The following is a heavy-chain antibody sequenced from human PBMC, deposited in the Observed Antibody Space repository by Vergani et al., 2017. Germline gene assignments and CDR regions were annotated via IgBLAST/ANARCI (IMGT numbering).Heavy chain of an antibody. CDR2: INHSGST. D-gene: IGHD5-24*01. J-gene: IGHJ6*02. Sequence: QVQLQQWGAGLLKPSETLSLTCAVYGGSFSGYYWSWIRQPPGKGLEWIGEINHSGSTNYNPSLKSRVTISVDTSKNQFSLKLSSVTAADTAVYYCARSGWRYYYYGMDVWGQGTTVTVSS. V-gene: IGHV4-34*01. CDR3: ARSGWRYYYYGMDV. CDR1: GGSFSGYY.